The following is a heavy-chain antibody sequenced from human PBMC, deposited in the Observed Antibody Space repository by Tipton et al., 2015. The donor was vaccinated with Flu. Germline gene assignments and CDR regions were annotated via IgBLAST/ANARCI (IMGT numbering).Heavy chain of an antibody. CDR2: INDSGST. CDR1: GYSISSNYY. V-gene: IGHV4-38-2*01. Sequence: TLSLTCAVSGYSISSNYYCGWIRQPPGKRLEWFGEINDSGSTKYNPSLKSRVTISVDKSKNQFSLKLTSVTAADTAMYYCVRGTGYANTYFDSWGRGTPVTVSS. D-gene: IGHD5-12*01. J-gene: IGHJ4*02. CDR3: VRGTGYANTYFDS.